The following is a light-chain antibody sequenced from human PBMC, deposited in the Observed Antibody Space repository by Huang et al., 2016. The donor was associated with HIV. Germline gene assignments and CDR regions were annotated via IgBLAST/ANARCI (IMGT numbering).Light chain of an antibody. J-gene: IGKJ1*01. CDR3: QKYDSAPRT. CDR1: HDISTF. V-gene: IGKV1-27*01. CDR2: GAS. Sequence: IEMTQSPPSLSASIGDRFTLTCRASHDISTFLAWYQQKPGSPPKLLIYGASVFQSGVPSRFSGSGSGTDFTLTINSLQPEDVAKYYCQKYDSAPRTFGQGTKVEVK.